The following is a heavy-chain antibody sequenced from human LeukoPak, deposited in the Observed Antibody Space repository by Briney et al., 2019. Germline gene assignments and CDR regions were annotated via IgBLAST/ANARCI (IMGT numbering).Heavy chain of an antibody. Sequence: GGSLRLSCAASRFTFDDYAMHWVRQAPGKGLEWVSGISWNSGSIGYADSVKGRFTISRDNAKNSLYLQMNSLRAEDTAVYYCATYSSLNRREFQYWGQGTLLTVSS. CDR3: ATYSSLNRREFQY. CDR2: ISWNSGSI. D-gene: IGHD3-22*01. J-gene: IGHJ1*01. CDR1: RFTFDDYA. V-gene: IGHV3-9*01.